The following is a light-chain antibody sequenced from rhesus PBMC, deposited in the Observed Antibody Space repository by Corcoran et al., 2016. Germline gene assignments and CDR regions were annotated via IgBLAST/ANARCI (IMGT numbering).Light chain of an antibody. Sequence: DIQMTQSPSSLSASVGDTVTITCRASQSIAGSLVWYQQKPGKAPNLLIYKASSLQSGVPPRFSDSGSGTDFTLTISSLQSEDFATYYCQQYYSSPYSFGLGTRVEIK. J-gene: IGKJ2*01. CDR3: QQYYSSPYS. V-gene: IGKV1-22*01. CDR1: QSIAGS. CDR2: KAS.